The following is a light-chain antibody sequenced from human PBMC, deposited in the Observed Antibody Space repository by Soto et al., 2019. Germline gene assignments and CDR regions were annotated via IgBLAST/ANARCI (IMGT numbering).Light chain of an antibody. J-gene: IGKJ4*01. CDR3: QQHNKWPLT. V-gene: IGKV3-15*01. CDR1: QGVNSN. Sequence: EIVMTQSPATLSVFQGERATLSCRASQGVNSNLAWYQQKPGQAPRLLIYAVSTRATGIPARFSGSGSGTEFTLAISSLQSEDFAVYYCQQHNKWPLTFGAGTKVEIK. CDR2: AVS.